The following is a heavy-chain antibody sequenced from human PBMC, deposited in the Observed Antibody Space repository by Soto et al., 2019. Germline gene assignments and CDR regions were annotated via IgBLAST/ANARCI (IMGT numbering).Heavy chain of an antibody. D-gene: IGHD6-13*01. CDR3: ARVFSDSSSFFDP. CDR1: GDSISSSTYY. Sequence: SETLSLTCSVPGDSISSSTYYWGWMRQPPGKGLEWIASFYYNGNTYYNPSLKSRVTISVDTSKNQFSLKLSSVTAADTAVYYCARVFSDSSSFFDPWGQGTLVTVSS. V-gene: IGHV4-39*07. CDR2: FYYNGNT. J-gene: IGHJ5*02.